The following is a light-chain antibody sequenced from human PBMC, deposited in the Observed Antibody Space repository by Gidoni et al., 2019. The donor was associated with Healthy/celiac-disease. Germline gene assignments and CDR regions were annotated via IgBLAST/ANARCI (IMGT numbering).Light chain of an antibody. J-gene: IGLJ3*02. CDR2: DVT. CDR3: SSYTSSSTLV. Sequence: QSALTQPAPVPGSPGQSITISCTATSSDVGGYNYVSWYQQHPGKAPKLMIYDVTTRPSGVSNRFPGSKSGNTASLTISGLQAEDEADYYCSSYTSSSTLVFGGGTKLTVL. V-gene: IGLV2-14*03. CDR1: SSDVGGYNY.